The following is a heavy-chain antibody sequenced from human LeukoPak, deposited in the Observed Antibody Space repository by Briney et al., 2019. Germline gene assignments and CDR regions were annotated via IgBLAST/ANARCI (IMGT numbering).Heavy chain of an antibody. Sequence: GGSLRLSCAASGFTFSSYWMHWVRQAPGKGLVWVSRINTDGSSTSYADSVKGRFTISRDNAKNTLYLQMNSLRAEDTAVYYCARDGSSWYKADGGWFDPWGQGTLVTVSS. CDR1: GFTFSSYW. CDR2: INTDGSST. CDR3: ARDGSSWYKADGGWFDP. V-gene: IGHV3-74*01. J-gene: IGHJ5*02. D-gene: IGHD6-13*01.